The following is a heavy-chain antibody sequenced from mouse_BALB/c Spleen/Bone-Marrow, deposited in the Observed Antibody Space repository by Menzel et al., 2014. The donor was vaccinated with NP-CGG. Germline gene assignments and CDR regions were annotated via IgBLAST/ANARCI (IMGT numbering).Heavy chain of an antibody. V-gene: IGHV6-6*02. CDR2: IRLKSNNYAT. Sequence: EVQLVESGGGLVQPGPSMKLSCVTSGFSFSNYWMNWVRQSPEQGLEWVAEIRLKSNNYATHYAESVKGRFTISRDDSKSNVYLQMNNLRVEDTGVYYCIRAYRRDVWAMDYWGQGTSVTVSS. CDR3: IRAYRRDVWAMDY. CDR1: GFSFSNYW. J-gene: IGHJ4*01. D-gene: IGHD2-14*01.